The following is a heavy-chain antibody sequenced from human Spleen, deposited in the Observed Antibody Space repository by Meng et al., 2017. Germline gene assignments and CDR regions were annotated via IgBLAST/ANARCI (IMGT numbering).Heavy chain of an antibody. CDR1: GYAISSGGYY. CDR3: ARGSTGWSTDYDY. D-gene: IGHD6-19*01. V-gene: IGHV4-31*03. Sequence: QVQLQESGPGLVKPSQTLSLPCTVSGYAISSGGYYWSWIRKHPGKGLEWIGFIYYSGTTYYNPSLKSRVSISVDTSKNQFSLKLSSVTAADTAVYYCARGSTGWSTDYDYWGQGTLVTVSS. J-gene: IGHJ4*02. CDR2: IYYSGTT.